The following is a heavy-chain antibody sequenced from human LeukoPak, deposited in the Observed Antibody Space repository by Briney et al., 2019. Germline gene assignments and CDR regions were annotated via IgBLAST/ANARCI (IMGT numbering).Heavy chain of an antibody. Sequence: GGSLRLSCIGSTFTFSDYGMHWVRQAPGKGLEWVAFIRYDGTKTYYADSVKGRFTISRDNSKNTLYLQMNSLRAEDTAVYYCAKDAPTSNDYGDYWVYYYYGMDVWGQGTTVTVSS. CDR3: AKDAPTSNDYGDYWVYYYYGMDV. CDR2: IRYDGTKT. D-gene: IGHD4-17*01. V-gene: IGHV3-30*02. J-gene: IGHJ6*02. CDR1: TFTFSDYG.